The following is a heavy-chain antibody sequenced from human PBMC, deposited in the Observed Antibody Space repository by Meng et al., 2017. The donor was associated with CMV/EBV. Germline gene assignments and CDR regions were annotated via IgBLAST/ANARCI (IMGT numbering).Heavy chain of an antibody. CDR3: ARIVIVPAAPYYYYYGMDV. CDR1: GYTFTGYY. D-gene: IGHD2-2*01. CDR2: INPNSGGT. Sequence: ASVKVSCKASGYTFTGYYMHWVRQAPGQGLEWMGWINPNSGGTNYAQKFQGRVTMTSDTSISTAYMELSRLRSDDTAVYYCARIVIVPAAPYYYYYGMDVWGQGTTVTVSS. V-gene: IGHV1-2*02. J-gene: IGHJ6*02.